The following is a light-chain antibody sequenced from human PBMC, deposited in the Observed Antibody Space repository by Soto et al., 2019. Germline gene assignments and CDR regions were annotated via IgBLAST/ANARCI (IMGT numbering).Light chain of an antibody. CDR2: WAS. Sequence: DIVMTQSPDSLAVSLGERATINCKSSQSVLNSSNKKNYLAWYQQKPGQPPKMLIYWASTRESGAPDRFSGGGSGTDFTLTISSLQAEEVAVFSCQKFFGSPSFGGGTKVEIK. J-gene: IGKJ4*01. CDR3: QKFFGSPS. V-gene: IGKV4-1*01. CDR1: QSVLNSSNKKNY.